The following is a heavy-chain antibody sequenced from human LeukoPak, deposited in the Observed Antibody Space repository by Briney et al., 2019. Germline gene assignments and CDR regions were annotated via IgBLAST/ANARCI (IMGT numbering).Heavy chain of an antibody. Sequence: NPGGSLRLSCAASGFTFSSYAMHWVRQPPGEGLEWIGEIYHSGSTNYNPSLKSRVTISVDKSKNQFSLKLSSVTAADTAVYYCARVEAAGTDFDYWGQATLVTVSS. CDR1: GFTFSSYA. CDR2: IYHSGST. J-gene: IGHJ4*02. CDR3: ARVEAAGTDFDY. V-gene: IGHV4-4*02. D-gene: IGHD6-13*01.